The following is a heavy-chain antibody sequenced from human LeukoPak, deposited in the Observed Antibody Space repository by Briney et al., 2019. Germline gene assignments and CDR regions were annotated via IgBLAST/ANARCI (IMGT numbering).Heavy chain of an antibody. CDR1: GFTFSSYG. V-gene: IGHV3-30*02. Sequence: GGSLRLSCAASGFTFSSYGMHWVRQAPGRGLEWVAFIRYDGSNKYYADSVKGRFTISRDNSKNTLYLQMSSLRAEDTAVYYCGKGLTAAGDPTTLDYWGQGTLVTVSS. CDR2: IRYDGSNK. CDR3: GKGLTAAGDPTTLDY. J-gene: IGHJ4*02. D-gene: IGHD6-13*01.